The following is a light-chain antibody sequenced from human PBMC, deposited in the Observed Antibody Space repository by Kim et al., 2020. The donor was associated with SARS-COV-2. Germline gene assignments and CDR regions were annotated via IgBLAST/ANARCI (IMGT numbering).Light chain of an antibody. Sequence: SASVGERVTITCRASQSMNSWLAWYQQKPGKAPKVLIYKVSNLESGVPSRFSGSGSGTEFTLTISSLQPDDFATYYCQQYNNLWTFGQGTKVDIK. CDR1: QSMNSW. CDR2: KVS. CDR3: QQYNNLWT. V-gene: IGKV1-5*03. J-gene: IGKJ1*01.